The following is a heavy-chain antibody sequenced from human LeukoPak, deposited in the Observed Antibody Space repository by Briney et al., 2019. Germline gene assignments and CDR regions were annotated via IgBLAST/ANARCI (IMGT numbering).Heavy chain of an antibody. CDR1: GFTFSSYE. J-gene: IGHJ4*02. CDR3: AKDGQEIGSPDYFDY. V-gene: IGHV3-23*01. Sequence: GGSLRLSCAASGFTFSSYEMNWVRQAPGKGLEWVSGISGSGGATYYADSVKGRFAISRDNSKNTLFLRMNSLRAEDTAVYYCAKDGQEIGSPDYFDYWGQGTLVTVSS. D-gene: IGHD2/OR15-2a*01. CDR2: ISGSGGAT.